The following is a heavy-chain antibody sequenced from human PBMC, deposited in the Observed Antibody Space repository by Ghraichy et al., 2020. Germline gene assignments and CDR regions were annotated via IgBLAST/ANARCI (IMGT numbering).Heavy chain of an antibody. V-gene: IGHV3-48*02. D-gene: IGHD3-16*01. CDR1: GFTFSLHS. CDR3: ARDLFPKTATMLKSVAMDV. Sequence: GGSLRLSCAASGFTFSLHSMNWVRQAPGKGLEWISYITSSGNTIYYADSVKGRFSISRDNSKDSLFLQMNNLRDEDTAVYYCARDLFPKTATMLKSVAMDVWGQGTTVTVSS. J-gene: IGHJ6*02. CDR2: ITSSGNTI.